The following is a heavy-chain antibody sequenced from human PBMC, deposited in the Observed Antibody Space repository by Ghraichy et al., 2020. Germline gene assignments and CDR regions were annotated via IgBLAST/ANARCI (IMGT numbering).Heavy chain of an antibody. J-gene: IGHJ3*02. D-gene: IGHD1-1*01. CDR1: GGSISSSSYY. V-gene: IGHV4-39*01. Sequence: SETLSLTCTVSGGSISSSSYYWGWIRQPPGKGLEWIGSIYYSGSTYYNPSLKSRVTISVDTSKNQFSLKLSSVTAADTAVYYCARPGVPLEPTRGAFDIWGQGTVVTVSS. CDR3: ARPGVPLEPTRGAFDI. CDR2: IYYSGST.